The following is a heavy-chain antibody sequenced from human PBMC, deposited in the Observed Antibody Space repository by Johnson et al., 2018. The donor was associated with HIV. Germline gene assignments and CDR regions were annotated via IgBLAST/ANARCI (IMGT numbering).Heavy chain of an antibody. D-gene: IGHD3-9*01. CDR3: AQGYYDILTGYYDAFDI. V-gene: IGHV3-11*04. CDR2: ISISGSTI. Sequence: QVQLVESGGGLVQPGGYLRLSCAASGFTFSDYYMSWIRQDPGKGLEWVSYISISGSTIYYADSVKGRFTIPRDNSKNTLYLQMNILRAEDTAVYYCAQGYYDILTGYYDAFDIWGQGTMVMVSS. J-gene: IGHJ3*02. CDR1: GFTFSDYY.